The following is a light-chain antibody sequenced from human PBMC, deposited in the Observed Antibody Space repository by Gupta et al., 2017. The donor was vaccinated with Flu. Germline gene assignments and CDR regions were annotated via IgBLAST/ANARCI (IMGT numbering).Light chain of an antibody. CDR3: QVWDSTSAHRV. CDR1: NIGSKS. V-gene: IGLV3-21*02. Sequence: SYVLTQPPSVSVAPGQTARITCGGNNIGSKSVHWYLQKPAQAPVLLVFDDIGRPSGIPERFSGPNSGNTATLTINRVEAGDEADYYCQVWDSTSAHRVFGGGTKLTVL. CDR2: DDI. J-gene: IGLJ3*02.